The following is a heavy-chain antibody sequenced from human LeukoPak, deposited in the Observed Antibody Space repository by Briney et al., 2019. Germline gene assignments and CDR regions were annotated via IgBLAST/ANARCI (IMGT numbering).Heavy chain of an antibody. J-gene: IGHJ4*02. V-gene: IGHV4-34*01. CDR1: GGSFSGYY. D-gene: IGHD3-10*01. CDR3: ASTTYGSMVRGLDY. Sequence: PSETLSLTCAVYGGSFSGYYWSWIRQPPGKGLEWIGEINHSGSTNYNPSLKSRVTISVDTSKNQFSLKLSSVTAADTAVYYCASTTYGSMVRGLDYWGQGTLVTVSS. CDR2: INHSGST.